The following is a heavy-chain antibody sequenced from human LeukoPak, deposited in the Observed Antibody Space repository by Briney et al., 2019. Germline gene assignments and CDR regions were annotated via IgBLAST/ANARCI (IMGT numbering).Heavy chain of an antibody. CDR3: GRIRGYDFWSRGAFDI. V-gene: IGHV5-51*01. CDR1: GYRFSMYW. CDR2: IYPGDSQT. J-gene: IGHJ3*02. D-gene: IGHD3-3*01. Sequence: GESLKISCKGSGYRFSMYWTGWVRPVPGKGLEWMGIIYPGDSQTAYSPSFQGQVTISADKSINTAYLQWRSLEASDTAMYYCGRIRGYDFWSRGAFDIWGQGTMVTVSS.